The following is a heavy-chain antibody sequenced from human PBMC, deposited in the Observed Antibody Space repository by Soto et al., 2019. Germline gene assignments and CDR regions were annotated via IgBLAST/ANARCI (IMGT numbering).Heavy chain of an antibody. CDR1: GGTFSSYA. Sequence: QVQLVQSGAEVKKPGSSVKVSCKASGGTFSSYAISWVRQAPGQGLEWMGGVIPIFGTANYAQKFQGRVTSTADESAGTDYMVLSSLTSESTAVYYCARKNDGGYSYGEHDYWGQGTLVTFSS. D-gene: IGHD5-18*01. V-gene: IGHV1-69*01. CDR3: ARKNDGGYSYGEHDY. CDR2: VIPIFGTA. J-gene: IGHJ4*02.